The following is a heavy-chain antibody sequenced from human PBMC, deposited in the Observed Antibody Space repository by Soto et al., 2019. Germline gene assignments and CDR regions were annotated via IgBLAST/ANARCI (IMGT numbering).Heavy chain of an antibody. J-gene: IGHJ6*02. CDR2: IYPGDSDT. CDR1: GYSFTSYW. V-gene: IGHV5-51*01. Sequence: GESLKISCKGSGYSFTSYWIGWVRQMPGKGLEWMGIIYPGDSDTRYSPSFQGQVTISADKSISTAYLQWSSLKASDTAMYYCARFKNWDLYSYYGMDVWGRGTTVTVSS. D-gene: IGHD7-27*01. CDR3: ARFKNWDLYSYYGMDV.